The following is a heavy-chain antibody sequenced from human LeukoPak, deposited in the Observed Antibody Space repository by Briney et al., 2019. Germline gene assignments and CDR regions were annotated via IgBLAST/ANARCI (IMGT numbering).Heavy chain of an antibody. CDR3: ARDKDLPPPPGTGAGPRLTWFDP. J-gene: IGHJ5*02. CDR1: GDSISSGFF. D-gene: IGHD1-26*01. CDR2: VYRTGNT. Sequence: SDTLSLTCTVSGDSISSGFFWGWIRQSPDKGLEWIGSVYRTGNTYYEASLKSRVTISVDTSRNQFSLELRSVTAADTAIYYCARDKDLPPPPGTGAGPRLTWFDPWSQGTRVTVSS. V-gene: IGHV4-38-2*02.